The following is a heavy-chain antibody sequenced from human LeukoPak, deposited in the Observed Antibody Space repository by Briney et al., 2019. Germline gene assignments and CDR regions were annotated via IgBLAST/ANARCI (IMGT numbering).Heavy chain of an antibody. CDR1: GFTFSSYA. J-gene: IGHJ4*02. V-gene: IGHV3-23*01. Sequence: GGSLRLSCAASGFTFSSYAMSWVRQAPGKGLEWVSAISGSGGSAYYADSVKGRFTISRDNSKNTLYLQMNSLRAEDTAVYYCAKDLPHIYGAFPFDYWGQGTLVTVSS. CDR3: AKDLPHIYGAFPFDY. D-gene: IGHD4-17*01. CDR2: ISGSGGSA.